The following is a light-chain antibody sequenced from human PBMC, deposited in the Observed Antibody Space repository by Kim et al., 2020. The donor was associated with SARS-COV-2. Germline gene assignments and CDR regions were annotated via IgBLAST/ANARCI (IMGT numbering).Light chain of an antibody. CDR3: QQYGRSPVT. CDR2: SAF. Sequence: DILLTQSPGTLSLSPGERATLSCRASQSVSSNSLAWYQHKPGQAPRLVIHSAFTRAPGIPERFSGSGSGADFTLTISRLGTEDFAVYFCQQYGRSPVTFGLGTKLEI. V-gene: IGKV3-20*01. CDR1: QSVSSNS. J-gene: IGKJ2*01.